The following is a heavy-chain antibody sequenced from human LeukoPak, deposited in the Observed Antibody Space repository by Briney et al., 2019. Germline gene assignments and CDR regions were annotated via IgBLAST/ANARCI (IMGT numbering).Heavy chain of an antibody. Sequence: SETLSLTCAVYGGSFSGYYWSWIRQPPGKGLEWIAEINHSGSTNYNPSLKSRVTISVDTSKNQFSLKLSSVTAADTAVYYCAREYSSSWYGWFDPWGQGTLVTVSS. CDR2: INHSGST. CDR3: AREYSSSWYGWFDP. CDR1: GGSFSGYY. D-gene: IGHD6-13*01. J-gene: IGHJ5*02. V-gene: IGHV4-34*01.